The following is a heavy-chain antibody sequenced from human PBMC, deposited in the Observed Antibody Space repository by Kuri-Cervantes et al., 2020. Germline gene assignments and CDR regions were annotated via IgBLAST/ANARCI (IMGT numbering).Heavy chain of an antibody. D-gene: IGHD1-26*01. J-gene: IGHJ6*02. V-gene: IGHV1-8*01. Sequence: ASVKVSCKASGYTFTSYDINWVRQATGQGLEWMGWMNPNSGNTGYAQKFQGRVTMTRNTSISTAYMELSSLRSEDTAVYYCARVGIVGARYYYGMDVWGQGTTVTVSS. CDR2: MNPNSGNT. CDR1: GYTFTSYD. CDR3: ARVGIVGARYYYGMDV.